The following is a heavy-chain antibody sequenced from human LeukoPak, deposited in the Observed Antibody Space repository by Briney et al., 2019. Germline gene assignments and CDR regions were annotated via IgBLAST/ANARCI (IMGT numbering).Heavy chain of an antibody. CDR2: ISGSGGST. Sequence: AGGSLRLSCAASGFTFSSYSMNWVRQAPGKGLEWVSAISGSGGSTYYADSVKGRFTISRDNSKNTLYLQMNSLRAEDTAVYYCAKGGIGRAVAGSHYYYYYMDVWGKGTTVTVSS. J-gene: IGHJ6*03. CDR1: GFTFSSYS. D-gene: IGHD6-19*01. CDR3: AKGGIGRAVAGSHYYYYYMDV. V-gene: IGHV3-23*01.